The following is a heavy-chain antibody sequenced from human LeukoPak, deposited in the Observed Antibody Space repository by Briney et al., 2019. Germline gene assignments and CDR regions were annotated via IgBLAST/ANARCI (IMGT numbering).Heavy chain of an antibody. CDR2: IKPDGTEK. CDR3: ARGGNSSWDY. CDR1: GFVFSNYW. Sequence: GGSLRLSCAVSGFVFSNYWMSWVRQAPGKGLEWVANIKPDGTEKYYVDSLKGRFTISRDNAKNSLYLQMNSLRVEDTAVYYCARGGNSSWDYWGQGALVTVSS. D-gene: IGHD6-6*01. J-gene: IGHJ4*02. V-gene: IGHV3-7*01.